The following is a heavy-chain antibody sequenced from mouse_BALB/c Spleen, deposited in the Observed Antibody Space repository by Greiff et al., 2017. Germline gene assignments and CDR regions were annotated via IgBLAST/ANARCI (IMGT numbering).Heavy chain of an antibody. J-gene: IGHJ4*01. V-gene: IGHV2-9*02. Sequence: VQLQESGPGLVAPSQSLSITCTVSGFSLTSYGVHWVRQPPGKGLEWLGVIWAGGSTNYNSALMSSLSISKYNSKSQVFLKMNSLQTDDTAMYYCARVPSLAMDYWGQGTSVTVSS. CDR2: IWAGGST. D-gene: IGHD6-2*01. CDR1: GFSLTSYG. CDR3: ARVPSLAMDY.